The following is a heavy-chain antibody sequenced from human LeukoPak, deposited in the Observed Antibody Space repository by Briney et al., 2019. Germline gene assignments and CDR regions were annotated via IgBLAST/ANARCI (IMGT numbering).Heavy chain of an antibody. D-gene: IGHD3-9*01. CDR2: IYPGDSDT. V-gene: IGHV5-51*01. CDR3: ARALRYFDWLED. Sequence: GESLKISCKGSGYKFTSYWIGWVRQMPGKGLDWMGIIYPGDSDTRYSPSLQGQVTISADKSISTAYLQWSSLKASDTAMYYCARALRYFDWLEDWGQGTLVTVSS. J-gene: IGHJ4*02. CDR1: GYKFTSYW.